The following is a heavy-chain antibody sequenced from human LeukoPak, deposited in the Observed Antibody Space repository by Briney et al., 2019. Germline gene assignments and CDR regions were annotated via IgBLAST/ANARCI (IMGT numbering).Heavy chain of an antibody. CDR2: IYYSGST. Sequence: PSETLSLTCTVSGGSISSYYWSWIRQPPGKGLEWIGYIYYSGSTNYNPSLKSRVTISVGTSKNQFSLKLSSVTAADTAVYYCARADYGDYYFDYWGQGTLVTVSS. D-gene: IGHD4-17*01. V-gene: IGHV4-59*01. CDR1: GGSISSYY. CDR3: ARADYGDYYFDY. J-gene: IGHJ4*02.